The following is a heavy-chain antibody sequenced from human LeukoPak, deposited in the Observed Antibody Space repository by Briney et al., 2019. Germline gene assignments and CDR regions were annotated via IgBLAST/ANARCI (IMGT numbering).Heavy chain of an antibody. CDR2: IIPIFGTA. Sequence: SVKVSCKASGGTFSSYAISWVRQAPGQGLEWMGGIIPIFGTANYAQKFQGRVTITADKSTSTAYMELSSLRSEDTAVYYCAVVGATAKHTIPFDYWGQGTLVTVSS. V-gene: IGHV1-69*06. CDR3: AVVGATAKHTIPFDY. CDR1: GGTFSSYA. J-gene: IGHJ4*02. D-gene: IGHD1-26*01.